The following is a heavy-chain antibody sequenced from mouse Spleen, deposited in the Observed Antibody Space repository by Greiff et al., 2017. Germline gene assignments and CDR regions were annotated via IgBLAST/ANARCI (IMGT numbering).Heavy chain of an antibody. V-gene: IGHV1-53*01. Sequence: QVQLKQPGTELVKPGASVKLSCKASGYTFTSYWMHWVKQRPGQGLEWIGNINPNNGATNYNEKFKSKATLTVDKSSNTAYMQLSSLTSEDSAVYYCARSGYYGSSWYFDVWGAGTTVTVSS. D-gene: IGHD1-1*01. CDR2: INPNNGAT. CDR1: GYTFTSYW. J-gene: IGHJ1*01. CDR3: ARSGYYGSSWYFDV.